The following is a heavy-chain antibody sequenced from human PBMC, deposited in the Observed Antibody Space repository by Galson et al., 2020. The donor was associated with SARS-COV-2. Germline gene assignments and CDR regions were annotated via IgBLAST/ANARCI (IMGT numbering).Heavy chain of an antibody. V-gene: IGHV3-30*03. J-gene: IGHJ4*02. CDR2: ISQDGSKK. CDR3: AREFGSGWVYFDY. D-gene: IGHD6-19*01. Sequence: GESLKISCAASGFTFSSYAMSWVRQAPGKGLEWVSVISQDGSKKYYADSVKGRFTISRDNSKNTLYVQVNSLRAEDTAVYFCAREFGSGWVYFDYWGQGTLVTVSS. CDR1: GFTFSSYA.